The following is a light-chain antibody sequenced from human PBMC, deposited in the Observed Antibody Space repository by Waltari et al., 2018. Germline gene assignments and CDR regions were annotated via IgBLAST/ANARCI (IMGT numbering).Light chain of an antibody. V-gene: IGKV1-5*03. Sequence: DIRMTQSPSTLSASAGDRVISSCRASQSISKWLAWYQQKPGKAPKLLIYEASTLQSGVPSRFSGTGSGTDFTLTISSLQPDDFATYYCQQYNSYSLLTFGGGTKVEIK. CDR1: QSISKW. J-gene: IGKJ4*01. CDR2: EAS. CDR3: QQYNSYSLLT.